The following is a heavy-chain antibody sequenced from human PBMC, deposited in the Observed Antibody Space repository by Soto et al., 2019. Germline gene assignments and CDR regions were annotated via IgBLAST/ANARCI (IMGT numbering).Heavy chain of an antibody. D-gene: IGHD2-15*01. J-gene: IGHJ6*02. Sequence: PSETLSLTCDVSGDTISTGGYTWAWIRQPPGEALEWIGHTYHSGNPYYNPSLKSRVIISVDRSKNQFSLKVRSVTAADTAVYYCARGYCSGGSCYSAYYYGMDVWGQGTTVTVSS. CDR2: TYHSGNP. CDR3: ARGYCSGGSCYSAYYYGMDV. V-gene: IGHV4-30-2*01. CDR1: GDTISTGGYT.